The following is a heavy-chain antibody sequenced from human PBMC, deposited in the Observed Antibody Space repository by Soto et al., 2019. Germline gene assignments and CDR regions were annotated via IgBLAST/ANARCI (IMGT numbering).Heavy chain of an antibody. CDR2: IHYSGST. CDR3: ARARHNWNYVVVDY. J-gene: IGHJ4*02. V-gene: IGHV4-59*01. Sequence: PSETLSLTCTVSGGSISSYYWSWIRQPPGKGLEWIGYIHYSGSTNYNPSLKSRVTISVDTSKNQFSLKLSSVTAADTAVYYCARARHNWNYVVVDYWGQGTLVTVSS. CDR1: GGSISSYY. D-gene: IGHD1-7*01.